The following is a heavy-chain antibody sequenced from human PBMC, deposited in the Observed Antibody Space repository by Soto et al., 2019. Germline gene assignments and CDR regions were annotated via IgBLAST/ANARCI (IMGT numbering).Heavy chain of an antibody. CDR1: GFTFSGYA. Sequence: GGSLRLSCAASGFTFSGYAMSWVRQAPGKGLEWVSAISGSGGSTYYADSVKGRFTISRDNSKNTLYLQMNSLRAEDTAVYYCARKGYCSSTSCRKSDNWFDPWGQGTLVTVSS. CDR3: ARKGYCSSTSCRKSDNWFDP. CDR2: ISGSGGST. D-gene: IGHD2-2*01. V-gene: IGHV3-23*01. J-gene: IGHJ5*02.